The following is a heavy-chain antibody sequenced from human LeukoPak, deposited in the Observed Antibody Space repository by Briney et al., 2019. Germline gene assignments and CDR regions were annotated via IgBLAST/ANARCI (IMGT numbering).Heavy chain of an antibody. CDR2: MCGSGDLT. CDR1: GFTFSSYA. V-gene: IGHV3-23*01. CDR3: AKYLIYGSGTDKWFDP. Sequence: PGGSLRLSCAASGFTFSSYAMSWVRQAPGKGLEWVSCMCGSGDLTYYADSVKGRFTISRDNSKNTLYLQMNSLRAEDTAVYYCAKYLIYGSGTDKWFDPWGQGTLVTVSS. D-gene: IGHD3-10*01. J-gene: IGHJ5*02.